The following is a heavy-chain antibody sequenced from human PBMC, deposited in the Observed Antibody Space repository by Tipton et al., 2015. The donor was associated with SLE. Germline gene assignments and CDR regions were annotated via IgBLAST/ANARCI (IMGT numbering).Heavy chain of an antibody. CDR3: AKVWIVLTKPGGPNAFDI. J-gene: IGHJ3*02. CDR2: ISWNSGSI. Sequence: QLVQSGGGLVQPGRSLRLSCAASGFTFDDYAMHWVRQAPGKGLEWVSGISWNSGSIGYADSVKGRFTISRDNAKNSLYLQMNSLRAEDTALYYCAKVWIVLTKPGGPNAFDIWGQGTMVTVSS. D-gene: IGHD3-9*01. V-gene: IGHV3-9*01. CDR1: GFTFDDYA.